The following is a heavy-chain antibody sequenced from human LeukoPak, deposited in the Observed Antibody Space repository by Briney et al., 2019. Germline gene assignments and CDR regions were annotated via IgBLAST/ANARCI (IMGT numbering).Heavy chain of an antibody. CDR3: ARDADYGSGSYLGHFDY. J-gene: IGHJ4*02. D-gene: IGHD3-10*01. V-gene: IGHV3-30-3*01. CDR2: ISYDGSNK. Sequence: PGGSLRLSCAASGFTFSSYAMHWVRQAPGKGLEWVAVISYDGSNKYYADSVKGRFTISRDNSKNTLYLQMNSLRAEDTAVYYCARDADYGSGSYLGHFDYWGQGTLVTVSS. CDR1: GFTFSSYA.